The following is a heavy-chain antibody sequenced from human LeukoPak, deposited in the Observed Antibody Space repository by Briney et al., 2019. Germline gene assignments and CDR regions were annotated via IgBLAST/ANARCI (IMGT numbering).Heavy chain of an antibody. CDR1: GFTFSDYY. CDR3: ARASAMVMAYYFDY. J-gene: IGHJ4*02. D-gene: IGHD5-18*01. Sequence: GGSLRLSRAASGFTFSDYYMSWIRQAPGKGLEWVSYISSSGSTIYYADSVKGRFTISRDNAKNSLYLQMNSLRAEDTAVYYCARASAMVMAYYFDYWGQGTLVTVSS. V-gene: IGHV3-11*01. CDR2: ISSSGSTI.